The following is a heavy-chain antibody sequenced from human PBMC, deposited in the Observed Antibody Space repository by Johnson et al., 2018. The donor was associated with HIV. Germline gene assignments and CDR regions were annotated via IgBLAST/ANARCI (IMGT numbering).Heavy chain of an antibody. J-gene: IGHJ3*02. D-gene: IGHD2-21*02. Sequence: QVQLVESGGGVVQPGRSLRLSCAASGFTFSSYGMHWVRQAPGKGLEWVAVIWYDGSNKYYADSVKGRFTISRDNSKNTLYLQMNSLRAEDTAVYYCAGVTGADDAFDIWGQGTMVIVSS. CDR2: IWYDGSNK. V-gene: IGHV3-33*01. CDR1: GFTFSSYG. CDR3: AGVTGADDAFDI.